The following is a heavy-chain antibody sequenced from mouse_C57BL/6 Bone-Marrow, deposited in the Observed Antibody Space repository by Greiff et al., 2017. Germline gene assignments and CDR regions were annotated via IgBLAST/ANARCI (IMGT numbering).Heavy chain of an antibody. V-gene: IGHV1-81*01. J-gene: IGHJ3*01. CDR1: GYTFTSYG. Sequence: VQLQQSGAELVRPGASVKLSCKASGYTFTSYGISWVKQRTGQGLEWIGEIYPRSGNTYYNEKFKGKATLTADKSSSTAYMELRSLTSEDSAVYFCARDYCGSSLFAYWGQGTLVTVSA. CDR3: ARDYCGSSLFAY. CDR2: IYPRSGNT. D-gene: IGHD1-1*01.